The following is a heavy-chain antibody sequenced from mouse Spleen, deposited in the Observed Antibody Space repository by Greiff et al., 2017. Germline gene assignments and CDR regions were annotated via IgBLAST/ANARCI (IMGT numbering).Heavy chain of an antibody. D-gene: IGHD4-1*01. J-gene: IGHJ1*01. CDR2: ISSGGGNT. V-gene: IGHV5-9-3*01. CDR3: ARNWDDWYFDV. Sequence: EVQVVESGGGLVKLGGSLKLSCAASGFTFSSYAMSWVRQTPEKRLEWVATISSGGGNTYYPDSVKGRFTISRDNAKNTLYLQMSSLKSEDTAMYYCARNWDDWYFDVWGAGTTVTVSS. CDR1: GFTFSSYA.